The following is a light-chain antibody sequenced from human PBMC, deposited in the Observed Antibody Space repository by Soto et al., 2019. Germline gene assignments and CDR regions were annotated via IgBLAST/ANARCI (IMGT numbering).Light chain of an antibody. V-gene: IGLV1-44*01. CDR1: TSNIGRNS. CDR3: AAWDDSLDGPGV. Sequence: QLVLTQPPSASGTPGQRVTISCSGSTSNIGRNSVTWYQHLPGTAPKLLIHNDDQRPSGVPDRFSGSRSGTSGSLVISGLQSADEGDYYCAAWDDSLDGPGVFGGGTKVTVL. J-gene: IGLJ3*02. CDR2: NDD.